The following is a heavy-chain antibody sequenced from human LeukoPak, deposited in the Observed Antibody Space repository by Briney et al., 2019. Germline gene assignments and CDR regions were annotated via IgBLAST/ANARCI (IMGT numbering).Heavy chain of an antibody. J-gene: IGHJ4*02. D-gene: IGHD6-19*01. V-gene: IGHV5-51*01. Sequence: PGESLKISCKGSGCIFTSYWIDLVRQMPGKGLEWMGIIYPGDSDTIYSPAFQGQVTISADKSISTAYLQWSSLKASDTAMYYSARRLYNSGWYYFDYWGQGTLVTVSS. CDR2: IYPGDSDT. CDR3: ARRLYNSGWYYFDY. CDR1: GCIFTSYW.